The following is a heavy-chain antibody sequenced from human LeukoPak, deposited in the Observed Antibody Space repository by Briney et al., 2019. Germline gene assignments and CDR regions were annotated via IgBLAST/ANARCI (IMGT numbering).Heavy chain of an antibody. J-gene: IGHJ3*02. Sequence: ASVKVSCEASGYTFTSYDINWVRQATGQGLEWMGWMNPNSGNTGYAQKFQGRVTMTRNTSISTAYMELSSLRSEDTAVYYCARLQQLVPDAFDIWGQGTMVTVSS. CDR1: GYTFTSYD. CDR2: MNPNSGNT. V-gene: IGHV1-8*01. CDR3: ARLQQLVPDAFDI. D-gene: IGHD6-13*01.